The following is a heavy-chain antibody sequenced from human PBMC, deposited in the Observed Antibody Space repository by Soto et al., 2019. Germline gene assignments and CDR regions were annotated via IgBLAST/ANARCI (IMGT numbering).Heavy chain of an antibody. D-gene: IGHD3-10*01. CDR1: GGSISSGGYY. CDR3: ARGEASMVRGVSNWFDP. J-gene: IGHJ5*02. V-gene: IGHV4-31*03. Sequence: QVQLQESGPGLVKPSQTLSLTCTVSGGSISSGGYYWSWIRQHPGKGLEWIGYIYYTGNTYYNPSLRSRVTISEDTSKNQFSLKLSSVTAADTAVYYCARGEASMVRGVSNWFDPWGQGTLVTVSS. CDR2: IYYTGNT.